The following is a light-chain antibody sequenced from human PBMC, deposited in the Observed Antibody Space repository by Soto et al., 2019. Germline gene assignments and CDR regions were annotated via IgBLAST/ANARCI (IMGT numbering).Light chain of an antibody. CDR3: QSYDSSRSGSGV. V-gene: IGLV1-40*01. Sequence: QPVLTQPPSVSGAPGQRVTISCTGSTSNIGAGYDVHWYQQLPGTAPRLLISSHNNRPSGVPDRFFGSKSGTSASLTIIGLQAEDEDDYYCQSYDSSRSGSGVFGGGTQLTVL. CDR2: SHN. J-gene: IGLJ3*02. CDR1: TSNIGAGYD.